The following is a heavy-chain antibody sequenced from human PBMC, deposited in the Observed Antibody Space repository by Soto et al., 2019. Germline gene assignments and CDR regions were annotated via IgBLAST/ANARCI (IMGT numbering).Heavy chain of an antibody. V-gene: IGHV4-4*02. Sequence: QVQLQESGPGLVKPSGTLSLTCAVSGDSISNSRWWTWVRQPPGKGLARIGDIFHSGDPNYNPSLKSRVFISVDKSQNQFSLKVSSVTAADTAVYYCAYSTGWYRHDVWGQGTLVTVSS. CDR3: AYSTGWYRHDV. CDR2: IFHSGDP. D-gene: IGHD6-19*01. CDR1: GDSISNSRW. J-gene: IGHJ3*01.